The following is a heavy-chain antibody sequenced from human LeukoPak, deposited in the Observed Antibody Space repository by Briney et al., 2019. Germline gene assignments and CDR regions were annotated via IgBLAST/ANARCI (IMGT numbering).Heavy chain of an antibody. V-gene: IGHV1-18*01. Sequence: ASVKVSCKASGYTFTSYGISWVRQAPGQGLEWMGWITAYNGNTNYAQKLQGRVTMTTDTSTSTAYMELRSLRSDDTAVYYCARSAGGSWPLFDLYYYYYMDVWGKGTTVTVSS. CDR1: GYTFTSYG. D-gene: IGHD6-13*01. J-gene: IGHJ6*03. CDR3: ARSAGGSWPLFDLYYYYYMDV. CDR2: ITAYNGNT.